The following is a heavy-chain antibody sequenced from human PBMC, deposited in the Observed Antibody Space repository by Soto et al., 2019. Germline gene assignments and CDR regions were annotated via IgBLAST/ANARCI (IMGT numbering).Heavy chain of an antibody. D-gene: IGHD6-13*01. J-gene: IGHJ4*02. CDR2: VYRTGST. CDR1: SDCVSNNNW. Sequence: QVQLQESGPGLVKPSETLSLTCAVSSDCVSNNNWWGWVRQPPGKGLEWIGEVYRTGSTNYNPSLMSRVTVSMDKSKNLFSLRLFFVTAADTAVYYCARVNLAAAGEFDYWGQGSLVTFSS. V-gene: IGHV4-4*02. CDR3: ARVNLAAAGEFDY.